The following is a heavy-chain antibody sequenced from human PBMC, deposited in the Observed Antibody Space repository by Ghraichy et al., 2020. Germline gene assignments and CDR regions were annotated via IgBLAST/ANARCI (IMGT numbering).Heavy chain of an antibody. J-gene: IGHJ4*02. V-gene: IGHV3-7*04. CDR1: GFTFSSYW. CDR2: IKQDGSEK. D-gene: IGHD2-2*02. CDR3: ARGELGYCSSTSCYTLPILYHFDY. Sequence: GGSLRLSCAASGFTFSSYWMSWVRQAPGKGLEWVANIKQDGSEKYYVDSVKGRFTISRDNAKNSLYLQMNSLRAEDTAVYYCARGELGYCSSTSCYTLPILYHFDYWGQGTLVTVSS.